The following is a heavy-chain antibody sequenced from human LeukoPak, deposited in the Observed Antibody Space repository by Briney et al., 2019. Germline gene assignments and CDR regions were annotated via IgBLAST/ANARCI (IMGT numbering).Heavy chain of an antibody. V-gene: IGHV2-26*01. CDR3: AQIRDSWFYFDS. J-gene: IGHJ4*02. CDR1: GFSLTTGRMG. CDR2: IFSNDKE. D-gene: IGHD3-10*01. Sequence: SGPTLVNPTETLTLTCNVSGFSLTTGRMGVSWIRQPPGQALEWLAQIFSNDKESYKTSLKSRLSISKDTSKSQVVLTLTNMHPADTAIYYCAQIRDSWFYFDSWGQGTLVTVSS.